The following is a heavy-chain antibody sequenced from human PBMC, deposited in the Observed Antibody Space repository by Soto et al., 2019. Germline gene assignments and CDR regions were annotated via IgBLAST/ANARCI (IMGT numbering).Heavy chain of an antibody. V-gene: IGHV4-31*11. CDR3: ARAENERAGIYRPPDY. CDR2: IYYSVST. J-gene: IGHJ4*02. D-gene: IGHD5-12*01. Sequence: PSETLSLTCAVSGASITSGGYYWSWIRQHPGKGLEWIGYIYYSVSTYYNPSLKSRVIISVDTSKNQFSLNLSSVTAADTAVYYCARAENERAGIYRPPDYWGQGTLVTVSS. CDR1: GASITSGGYY.